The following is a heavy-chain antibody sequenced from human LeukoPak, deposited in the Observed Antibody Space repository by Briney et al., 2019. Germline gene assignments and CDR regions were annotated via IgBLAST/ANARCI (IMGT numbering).Heavy chain of an antibody. CDR3: AKDNLSGAAIDY. D-gene: IGHD2-15*01. Sequence: GGSLRLSCAASGFTFSSYAMTWVRQAPGKGLEWVSGISGSGVTDYADSVKGRFTISRDNSKNTLYLQMNSLRAEDTAVYYCAKDNLSGAAIDYWGQGTLVTVSS. CDR2: ISGSGVT. V-gene: IGHV3-23*01. J-gene: IGHJ4*02. CDR1: GFTFSSYA.